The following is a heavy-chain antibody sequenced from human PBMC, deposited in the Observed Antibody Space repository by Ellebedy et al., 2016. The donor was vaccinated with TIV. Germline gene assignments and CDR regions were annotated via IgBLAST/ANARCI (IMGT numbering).Heavy chain of an antibody. D-gene: IGHD6-13*01. CDR3: ARDRDSSSWYFGGYYYYGMDV. V-gene: IGHV1-69*04. J-gene: IGHJ6*02. CDR1: GGTFSSYA. Sequence: AASVKVSCKASGGTFSSYAISWVRQAPGQGLEWMGSIIPILGIANYARKFQGRVTITADKSTSTAYMELSSLRSEDTAVYYCARDRDSSSWYFGGYYYYGMDVWGQGTTVTVSS. CDR2: IIPILGIA.